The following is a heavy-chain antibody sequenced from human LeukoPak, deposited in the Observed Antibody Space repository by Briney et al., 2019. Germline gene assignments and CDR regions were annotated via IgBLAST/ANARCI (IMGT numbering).Heavy chain of an antibody. D-gene: IGHD1-1*01. CDR1: GFTFSSYA. J-gene: IGHJ4*02. Sequence: PGRSLRLSCAASGFTFSSYAMSWVRQAPAKGWEYVSVISVSGGSTHYRDSVTGRFTISRDNSKNTLYLQMNSLRVEDTAVYYCAKAGTTTITLDFWGQGTLVTVSS. CDR2: ISVSGGST. CDR3: AKAGTTTITLDF. V-gene: IGHV3-23*01.